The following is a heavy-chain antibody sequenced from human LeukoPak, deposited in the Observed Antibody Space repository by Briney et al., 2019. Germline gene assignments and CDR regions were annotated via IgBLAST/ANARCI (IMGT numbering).Heavy chain of an antibody. V-gene: IGHV3-33*01. D-gene: IGHD6-13*01. CDR3: ARDRSVFGSSWYWFDP. J-gene: IGHJ5*02. Sequence: GGSLRLSCAASGFTFSSYGMHWVRQAPGKGLEWVAVIWYDGSNKYYSDSVKGRFTISRDNSKNTLYLQMNSLRAEGTAVYYCARDRSVFGSSWYWFDPWGQGTLVTVSS. CDR1: GFTFSSYG. CDR2: IWYDGSNK.